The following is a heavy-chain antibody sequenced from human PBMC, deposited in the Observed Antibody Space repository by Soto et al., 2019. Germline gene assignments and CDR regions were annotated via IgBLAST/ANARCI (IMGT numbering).Heavy chain of an antibody. CDR1: GFSLGSYG. CDR2: IGFDGKNE. D-gene: IGHD6-13*01. J-gene: IGHJ4*02. Sequence: QVQLVESGGGVVQPGRSLRLSCDVSGFSLGSYGRHWVRQAPGKGLEWVAVIGFDGKNENYGDSVKGRFTVSRDNSRNTLYLQMNSLRVEDTAVYFCAREIGYSSTWPAYWGQGTLVTVSS. V-gene: IGHV3-33*01. CDR3: AREIGYSSTWPAY.